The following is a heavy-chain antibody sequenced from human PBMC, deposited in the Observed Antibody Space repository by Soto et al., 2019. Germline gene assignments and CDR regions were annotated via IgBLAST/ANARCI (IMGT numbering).Heavy chain of an antibody. D-gene: IGHD2-15*01. CDR2: INPSGGST. CDR3: ARVLPHGPYSKGHNPFII. V-gene: IGHV1-46*01. CDR1: GNTFARTV. J-gene: IGHJ3*02. Sequence: AAVKVSCKARGNTFARTVLHWVRQAPGQGIEWMGIINPSGGSTSYAQKSKGRVNMTRDPSTSKVYMELSSMRYEDTVVVHCARVLPHGPYSKGHNPFIIWG.